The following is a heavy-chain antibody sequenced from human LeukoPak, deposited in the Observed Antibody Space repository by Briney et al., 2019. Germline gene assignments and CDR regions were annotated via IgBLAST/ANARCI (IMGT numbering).Heavy chain of an antibody. CDR1: GGSISSYY. CDR3: ARGGVLYCGGDCYSFSLDY. D-gene: IGHD2-21*02. V-gene: IGHV4-59*01. Sequence: SETLSLTCTVSGGSISSYYWSWIRQPPGKGLEWIGYIYYSGSTNYNPSLKSRVTILVDTSKNQFSLKLSSVTAADTAVYYCARGGVLYCGGDCYSFSLDYWGQGTLVTVSS. J-gene: IGHJ4*02. CDR2: IYYSGST.